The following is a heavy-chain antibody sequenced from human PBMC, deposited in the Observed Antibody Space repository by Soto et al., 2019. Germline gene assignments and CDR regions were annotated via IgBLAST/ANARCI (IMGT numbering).Heavy chain of an antibody. Sequence: QLHLQESGPGLVRPSETLSLSCSVSGDSMATGGHYYNWIRHLPGKGLEWIGCIYYSGATNYSPSLRPRARISIYTSKNQFSLRLISVTAADTDLYFCARDNDLEPTVWGYWGQGIQVTVSS. CDR1: GDSMATGGHY. D-gene: IGHD3-16*01. CDR3: ARDNDLEPTVWGY. V-gene: IGHV4-31*02. J-gene: IGHJ4*02. CDR2: IYYSGAT.